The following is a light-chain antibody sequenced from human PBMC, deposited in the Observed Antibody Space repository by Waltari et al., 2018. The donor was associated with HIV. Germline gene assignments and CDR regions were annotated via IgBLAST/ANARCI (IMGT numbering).Light chain of an antibody. CDR3: QVWDDSRDHVV. J-gene: IGLJ3*02. CDR2: DDS. V-gene: IGLV3-21*02. CDR1: NIGSKS. Sequence: SHVLTQPPSVSVAPGQTARIPCGGNNIGSKSVHWYQQKPGQAPVVVVYDDSVRPSGSPERLSGSNSGNTATLTISRVEAGDEADYYCQVWDDSRDHVVFGGGTKLTVL.